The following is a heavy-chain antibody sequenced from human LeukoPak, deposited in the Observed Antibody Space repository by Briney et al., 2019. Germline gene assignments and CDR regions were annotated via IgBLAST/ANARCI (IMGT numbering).Heavy chain of an antibody. CDR1: GYTFTGYY. D-gene: IGHD1-26*01. CDR2: INPNNGAA. Sequence: ASVKVSCKASGYTFTGYYMHWVRQAPGQGLEWMGRINPNNGAANYAQKFQGRVTMTRDTSISTAYMELSWLKSDDTAVYYCATYSGNYQSAYWGQGTLVTVSS. V-gene: IGHV1-2*06. J-gene: IGHJ4*02. CDR3: ATYSGNYQSAY.